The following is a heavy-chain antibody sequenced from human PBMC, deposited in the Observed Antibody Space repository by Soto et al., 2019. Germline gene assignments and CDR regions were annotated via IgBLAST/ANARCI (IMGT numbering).Heavy chain of an antibody. CDR2: ISAYNGNT. CDR1: GYTFTSYG. J-gene: IGHJ4*02. Sequence: ASVKVSCKASGYTFTSYGISWVRQAPGQGLEWMGWISAYNGNTNYAQKLQGRVTMTTDTSTSTAYMELRSLRSDDTAVYYCARDEGIAAADEPHFDYWGQGTLVTVSS. D-gene: IGHD6-13*01. CDR3: ARDEGIAAADEPHFDY. V-gene: IGHV1-18*01.